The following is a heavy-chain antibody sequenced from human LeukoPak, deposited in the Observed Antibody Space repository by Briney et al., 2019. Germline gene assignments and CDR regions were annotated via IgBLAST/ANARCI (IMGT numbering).Heavy chain of an antibody. J-gene: IGHJ4*02. CDR3: ARPAAYHLPKEMFLYY. V-gene: IGHV1-69*13. D-gene: IGHD2-2*01. Sequence: ASVKVSCKASGGTFSSSSISWVRQAPGQGLEWMGGIIPIFGTANYAQKFQARVTITADESTRTAYMKLSSLRSEDTAVYYCARPAAYHLPKEMFLYYWGQGTLVTVSS. CDR1: GGTFSSSS. CDR2: IIPIFGTA.